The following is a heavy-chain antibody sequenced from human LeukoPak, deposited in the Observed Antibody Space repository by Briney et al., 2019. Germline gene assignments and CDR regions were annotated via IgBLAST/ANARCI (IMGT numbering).Heavy chain of an antibody. CDR1: GFTFSSYG. CDR2: ISGSGGST. D-gene: IGHD5-12*01. Sequence: PGGTLRLSCAASGFTFSSYGMSWVRQAPGKGLEWVSAISGSGGSTYYADSVKGRFTISRDNSKNTLYLQMNSLRAEDTAVYYCARARPTSSGYDYLGYFDYWGQGTLVTVSS. J-gene: IGHJ4*02. CDR3: ARARPTSSGYDYLGYFDY. V-gene: IGHV3-23*01.